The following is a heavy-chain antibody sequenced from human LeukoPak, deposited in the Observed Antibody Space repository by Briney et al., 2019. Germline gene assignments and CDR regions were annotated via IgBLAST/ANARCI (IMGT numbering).Heavy chain of an antibody. D-gene: IGHD3-10*01. V-gene: IGHV3-9*01. CDR1: GFTFDDYD. CDR2: ISWNGGSI. CDR3: AKNGDSRAYYFFYMDV. Sequence: PGGSLRLSCAASGFTFDDYDMHWARQAPGKGLEWVSGISWNGGSIGYADSVKGRFTISRDNAKNSLYLQMNSLRVEDSALYYCAKNGDSRAYYFFYMDVWGKGTTVTVSS. J-gene: IGHJ6*03.